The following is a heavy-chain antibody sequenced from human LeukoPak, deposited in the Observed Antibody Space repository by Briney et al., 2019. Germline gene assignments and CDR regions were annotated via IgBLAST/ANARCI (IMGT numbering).Heavy chain of an antibody. J-gene: IGHJ3*02. CDR1: GFTFSDYY. CDR2: ISSSSSYI. V-gene: IGHV3-11*03. Sequence: PGGSLRLYCAGSGFTFSDYYMSWLRQAPGKGLEWVSSISSSSSYIYYADSVKGRFTISRDNTKNSLYLQMNSLRTEHMALYYCAALAAAGSDAFDIWGQGTMVTVSS. CDR3: AALAAAGSDAFDI. D-gene: IGHD6-13*01.